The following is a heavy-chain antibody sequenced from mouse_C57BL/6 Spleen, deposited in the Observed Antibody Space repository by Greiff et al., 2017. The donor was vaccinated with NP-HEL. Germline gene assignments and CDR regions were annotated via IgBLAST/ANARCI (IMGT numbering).Heavy chain of an antibody. D-gene: IGHD4-1*01. J-gene: IGHJ2*01. CDR1: GYTFTSYW. CDR3: ARQGWDEDYFDY. V-gene: IGHV1-55*01. CDR2: IYPGSGST. Sequence: VQLQQPAAELVKPGASVKMSCKASGYTFTSYWITWVKQRPGQGLEWIGDIYPGSGSTNYNEKFKSKATLTVDTSSSTAYMQLSSLTSEDSAVYYCARQGWDEDYFDYWGQGTTLTVSS.